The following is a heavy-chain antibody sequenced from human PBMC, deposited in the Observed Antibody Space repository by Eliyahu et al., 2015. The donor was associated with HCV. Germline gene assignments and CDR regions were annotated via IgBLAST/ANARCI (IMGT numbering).Heavy chain of an antibody. V-gene: IGHV3-23*01. Sequence: EVQLLESGGGLVQPGGSLRLSCAATGFTFXNYSMNWVRRAPGKGLEWVSSITAGSDSTYYVDSVKGRFTISRDNSKNTLELQMNSLRVEDTAVYYCAKGSLAFCTGARCYPFDQWGQGILVTVSS. CDR2: ITAGSDST. J-gene: IGHJ4*02. D-gene: IGHD2-8*02. CDR3: AKGSLAFCTGARCYPFDQ. CDR1: GFTFXNYS.